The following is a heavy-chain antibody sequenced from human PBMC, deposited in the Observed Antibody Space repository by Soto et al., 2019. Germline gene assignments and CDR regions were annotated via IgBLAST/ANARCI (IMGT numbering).Heavy chain of an antibody. D-gene: IGHD6-13*01. J-gene: IGHJ4*02. Sequence: SVKVSCKASGGTFSSYAISWVRQAPGQGLEWMGGIIPIFGTANYAQKFQGRVTITADESTSTAYMELSSLRSEDTAVYYCARGTIAAAGTCAYRGQGTLVTIPS. CDR2: IIPIFGTA. CDR3: ARGTIAAAGTCAY. V-gene: IGHV1-69*13. CDR1: GGTFSSYA.